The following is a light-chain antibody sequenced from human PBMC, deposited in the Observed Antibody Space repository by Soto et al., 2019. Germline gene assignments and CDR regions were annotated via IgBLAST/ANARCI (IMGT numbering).Light chain of an antibody. Sequence: DIQMTQSPSTLSASVGDRVTITCRASQSISSWLAWYQQKPGKAPKLLIYDASDMESGVPSRFSGSGSGTEFTISISSLQPDDFAAYYCQQYNSYSTFGQGTKLEIK. V-gene: IGKV1-5*01. CDR1: QSISSW. CDR3: QQYNSYST. CDR2: DAS. J-gene: IGKJ2*01.